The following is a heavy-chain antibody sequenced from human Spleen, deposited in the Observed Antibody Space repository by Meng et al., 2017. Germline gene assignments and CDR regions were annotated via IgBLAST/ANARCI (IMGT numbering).Heavy chain of an antibody. CDR1: GGSISSSIYY. CDR2: IYYSGGT. V-gene: IGHV4-39*07. CDR3: VGYSSGWYEAFDI. Sequence: SETSLTCTVSGGSISSSIYYWGWIRQPPGKGLEWIGSIYYSGGTYYNPSLKSRVTMSVDTSKNQFSLRLSSVTAADTAVYYCVGYSSGWYEAFDIWGQGTMVTVSS. D-gene: IGHD6-19*01. J-gene: IGHJ3*02.